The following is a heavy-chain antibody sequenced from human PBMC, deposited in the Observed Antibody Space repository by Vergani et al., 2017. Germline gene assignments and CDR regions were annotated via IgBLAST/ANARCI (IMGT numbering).Heavy chain of an antibody. CDR1: GFTFSPYA. CDR2: LTGGGGST. J-gene: IGHJ4*02. Sequence: EVQLLESGGSLKQPGGSVRLSCAASGFTFSPYAMHWVRQAPGKGLEWVSALTGGGGSTYYADSFKGRFIISRDNSRDTLYLQMNSLRLEDTATYYWVKDAGGNENVFDSWGQGTLVTVSS. D-gene: IGHD5-12*01. V-gene: IGHV3-23*01. CDR3: VKDAGGNENVFDS.